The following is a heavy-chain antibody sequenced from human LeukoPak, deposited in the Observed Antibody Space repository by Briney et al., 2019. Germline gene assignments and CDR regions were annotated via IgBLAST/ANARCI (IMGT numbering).Heavy chain of an antibody. CDR3: ATDSPETAAFDY. CDR1: GFSFSTYS. D-gene: IGHD1-1*01. Sequence: GGSLRLSCAASGFSFSTYSMDWVRQAPGKGLEWVSYIVGSSSTIYYADSVKGRFTISRDNAKNSLYLQMDSLRAEDTAVYYCATDSPETAAFDYWGQGTLVTVSS. J-gene: IGHJ4*02. V-gene: IGHV3-48*04. CDR2: IVGSSSTI.